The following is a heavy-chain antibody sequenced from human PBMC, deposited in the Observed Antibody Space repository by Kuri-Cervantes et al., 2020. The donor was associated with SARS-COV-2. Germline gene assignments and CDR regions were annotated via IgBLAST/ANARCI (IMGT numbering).Heavy chain of an antibody. D-gene: IGHD4-17*01. CDR2: IGTAGDT. CDR1: RFTFSSYW. V-gene: IGHV3-13*04. Sequence: GESLKISCAASRFTFSSYWMHWVRQAPGKGLEWVSAIGTAGDTYYPGSVKGRFTISRDNAKNSLDLQMNNLRAEDTALYYCARGGTSYGDYSDYWGQGTLVTVSS. CDR3: ARGGTSYGDYSDY. J-gene: IGHJ4*02.